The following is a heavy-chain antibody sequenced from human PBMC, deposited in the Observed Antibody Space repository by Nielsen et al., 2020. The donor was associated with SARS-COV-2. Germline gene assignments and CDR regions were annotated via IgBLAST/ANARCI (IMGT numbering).Heavy chain of an antibody. J-gene: IGHJ4*02. CDR1: GFTFSSYA. CDR3: AKGGIVGATFDY. Sequence: GESLKISCAASGFTFSSYAMNWVRQAPGKGPEWVSAISGAGDIPYYADSVQGRFTVSRDNSRNTVELQMDSLRVEDTAVYYCAKGGIVGATFDYWGQGTLVTVSS. CDR2: ISGAGDIP. D-gene: IGHD1-26*01. V-gene: IGHV3-23*01.